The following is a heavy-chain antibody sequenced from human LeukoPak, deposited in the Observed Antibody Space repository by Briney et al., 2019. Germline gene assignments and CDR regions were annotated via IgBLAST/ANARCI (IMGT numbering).Heavy chain of an antibody. CDR1: GFTFSSFE. CDR2: ISMSGSTI. V-gene: IGHV3-48*03. D-gene: IGHD1-1*01. Sequence: QPGGSLRPSCAASGFTFSSFEMNWVRQAPGKGLEWVSYISMSGSTIYYADSVKGRFTSSRDNAKNSLSLQMNSLRAEDTAVYYCARDRRNGDEGCDYWGQGTLVTVSS. J-gene: IGHJ4*02. CDR3: ARDRRNGDEGCDY.